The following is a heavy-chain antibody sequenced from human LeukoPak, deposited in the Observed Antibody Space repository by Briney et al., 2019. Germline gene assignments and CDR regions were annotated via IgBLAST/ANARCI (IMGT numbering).Heavy chain of an antibody. J-gene: IGHJ4*02. CDR2: IYYSGST. V-gene: IGHV4-59*01. CDR3: ARKTYFYDSSGYYFDY. D-gene: IGHD3-22*01. Sequence: SETLSLTCTVSGGSISSYYWSWIRQPPGKGLECIGYIYYSGSTNYNPSLKSRVTISVDTSKNQFSLKLSSVTAADTAVYYCARKTYFYDSSGYYFDYWGQGTLVTVSS. CDR1: GGSISSYY.